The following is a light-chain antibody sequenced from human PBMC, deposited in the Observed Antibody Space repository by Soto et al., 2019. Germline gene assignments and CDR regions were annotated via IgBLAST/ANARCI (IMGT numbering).Light chain of an antibody. CDR2: GNI. V-gene: IGLV1-40*01. Sequence: QSVLTQPPSVSGGPGQRVTISCTGSSSNIGAGYDVHWYQQRPGTAPKLLTFGNINRPSGVPDRFSGSKSGTSASLAITGLQAEDEGDYYCQSYDSTLSARYVFGTGTKVTVL. CDR3: QSYDSTLSARYV. CDR1: SSNIGAGYD. J-gene: IGLJ1*01.